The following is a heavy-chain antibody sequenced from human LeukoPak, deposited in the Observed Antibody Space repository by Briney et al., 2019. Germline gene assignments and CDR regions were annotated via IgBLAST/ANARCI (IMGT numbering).Heavy chain of an antibody. V-gene: IGHV1-18*01. D-gene: IGHD3-16*02. CDR1: GYTFSSYA. Sequence: ASVKVSCKAYGYTFSSYAIKWVPQAPGQGLEWMGWISTYNGNTNYAQKLQGRVTMTTDTSTSTAYMELRSLRSDDTAVYYCAKYRWRDDRSSFDIWGQGTLVTVSS. CDR2: ISTYNGNT. J-gene: IGHJ4*02. CDR3: AKYRWRDDRSSFDI.